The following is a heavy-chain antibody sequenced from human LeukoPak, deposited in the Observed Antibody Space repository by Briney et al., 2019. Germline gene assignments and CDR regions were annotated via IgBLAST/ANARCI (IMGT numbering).Heavy chain of an antibody. D-gene: IGHD1-14*01. CDR3: ARGGPHDY. Sequence: ASVKVSCKASGYTFTDYTVNWVRQAPGQGLEWMGWINTNTGNPTYAQGFTGRFVFSLDTSVTTAYLQISGLKAEDSAIYYCARGGPHDYWGQGTLVTASS. V-gene: IGHV7-4-1*02. CDR1: GYTFTDYT. CDR2: INTNTGNP. J-gene: IGHJ4*02.